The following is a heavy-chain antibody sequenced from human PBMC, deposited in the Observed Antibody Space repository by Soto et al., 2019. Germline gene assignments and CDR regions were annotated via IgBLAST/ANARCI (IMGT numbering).Heavy chain of an antibody. CDR1: GGSFSGYY. D-gene: IGHD2-2*01. V-gene: IGHV4-34*01. Sequence: SETLSLTCAVYGGSFSGYYWTWIRQSPEKGLEWIGEVNHSGTTYYNPSLKTRVTISVHTPKNQFSLKMSSVTAADTAVYYCARGIGYCSSINCYSSRRLRFDSWGQGTLVTVAS. J-gene: IGHJ4*02. CDR3: ARGIGYCSSINCYSSRRLRFDS. CDR2: VNHSGTT.